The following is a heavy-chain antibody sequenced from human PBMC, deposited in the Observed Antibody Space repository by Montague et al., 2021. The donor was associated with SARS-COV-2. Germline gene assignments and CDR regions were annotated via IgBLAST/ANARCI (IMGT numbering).Heavy chain of an antibody. D-gene: IGHD2-21*01. CDR3: ARDTEVEIRTYSYYKMDV. J-gene: IGHJ6*02. V-gene: IGHV4-61*02. CDR1: GGSVNSSNYY. CDR2: ISTSGNT. Sequence: TLSLTCTVSGGSVNSSNYYWSWIRQPAGKRLEWMGRISTSGNTNYNPSLKSRLSILVDTSKNQFSLNLRSVTAADTAVYYCARDTEVEIRTYSYYKMDVWGLGTTVTVSS.